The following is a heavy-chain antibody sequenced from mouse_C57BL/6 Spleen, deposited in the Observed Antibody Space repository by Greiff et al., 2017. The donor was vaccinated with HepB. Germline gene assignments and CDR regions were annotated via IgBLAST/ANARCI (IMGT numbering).Heavy chain of an antibody. D-gene: IGHD2-14*01. J-gene: IGHJ2*01. CDR3: ARVGVRRVFDY. V-gene: IGHV1-80*01. CDR2: IYPGDGDT. CDR1: GYAFSSYW. Sequence: QVQLQQSGAELVKPGASVKISCKASGYAFSSYWMNWVKQRPGKGLEWIGQIYPGDGDTNYNGKFKGKATLTADKSSSTAYMQLSSLTSEDSAVYFCARVGVRRVFDYWGQGTTLTVSS.